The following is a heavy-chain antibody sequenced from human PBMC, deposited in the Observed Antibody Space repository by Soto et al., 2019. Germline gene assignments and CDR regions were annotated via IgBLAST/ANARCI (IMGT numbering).Heavy chain of an antibody. V-gene: IGHV3-15*07. D-gene: IGHD3-10*01. CDR1: GFSFSNAW. CDR3: SHGEGQFFDH. J-gene: IGHJ4*02. CDR2: ISNGGTT. Sequence: GVLRLSCAASGFSFSNAWMNWVRQAPGKGLEWVGRISNGGTTDYAAPVKGRFTISRDNSKNTLYLQMDSLKTEDTAVYYCSHGEGQFFDHWGQGTMVTVSS.